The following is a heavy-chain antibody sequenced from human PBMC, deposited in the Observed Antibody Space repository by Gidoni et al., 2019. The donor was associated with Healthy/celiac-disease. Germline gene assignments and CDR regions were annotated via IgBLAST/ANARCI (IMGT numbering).Heavy chain of an antibody. J-gene: IGHJ4*02. Sequence: EVQLLESGGGLVQPGGSLRLSCAASGFPFSSYAMSWVRQAPGKGLEWVSAISGSGGSTYYADSVKGRFTISRDNSKNTLYLQMNSLRAEDTAVYYCAKGGYCSGGSCYWWDYWGQGTLVTVSS. V-gene: IGHV3-23*01. CDR1: GFPFSSYA. CDR2: ISGSGGST. CDR3: AKGGYCSGGSCYWWDY. D-gene: IGHD2-15*01.